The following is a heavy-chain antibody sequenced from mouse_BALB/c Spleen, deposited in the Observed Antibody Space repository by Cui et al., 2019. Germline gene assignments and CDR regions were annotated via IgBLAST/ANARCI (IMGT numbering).Heavy chain of an antibody. CDR3: ARYDYYGSSYFDY. CDR1: GYTFTSYL. CDR2: IDPHSGGT. D-gene: IGHD1-1*01. J-gene: IGHJ2*01. V-gene: IGHV1-72*01. Sequence: VQLQQPGAELVKPGASVQLSCRASGYTFTSYLIHWVKQRPGRGLEWSGRIDPHSGGTKYIEKFKSKATLTVDKPSSTAYMQLSSLTSEDSAVYYCARYDYYGSSYFDYWGQGTTLTVSS.